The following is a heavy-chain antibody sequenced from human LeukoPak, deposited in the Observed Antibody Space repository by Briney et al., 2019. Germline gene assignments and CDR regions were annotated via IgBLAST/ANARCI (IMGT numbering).Heavy chain of an antibody. V-gene: IGHV1-24*01. CDR2: FDPEDGET. Sequence: ASVKVSCKVSGYTLSDLSMHWVRQAPGKGLEWMGGFDPEDGETIYAQKFQGRVTMTEDTSTDTAYMELRSLRSEDTAVYYCARGVLWPSLNWFDPWGQGTLVTVSS. D-gene: IGHD3-10*01. J-gene: IGHJ5*02. CDR1: GYTLSDLS. CDR3: ARGVLWPSLNWFDP.